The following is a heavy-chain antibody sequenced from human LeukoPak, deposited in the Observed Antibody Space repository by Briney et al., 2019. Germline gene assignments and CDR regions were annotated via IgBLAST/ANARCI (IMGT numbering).Heavy chain of an antibody. V-gene: IGHV4-59*01. Sequence: SETLSLTCTVSGGSISSYYWSWIRQPPGKGLERIGYIHYNGSTNYNPSLKSPVTISVDTSKSHLSLKLSSVTAADTAVYYCANRGSYGAFDIWGQGTMVTVSS. D-gene: IGHD1-26*01. CDR2: IHYNGST. CDR3: ANRGSYGAFDI. J-gene: IGHJ3*02. CDR1: GGSISSYY.